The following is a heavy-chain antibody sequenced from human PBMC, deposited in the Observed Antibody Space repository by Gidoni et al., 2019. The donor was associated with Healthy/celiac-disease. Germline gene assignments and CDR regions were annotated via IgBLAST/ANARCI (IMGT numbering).Heavy chain of an antibody. V-gene: IGHV5-10-1*03. CDR1: GYSFTSYW. J-gene: IGHJ4*02. CDR2: IDPSDSYT. D-gene: IGHD2-15*01. CDR3: ARQVDGGYYFDY. Sequence: EVPLVQSGAEGKKPGESLRISCKGSGYSFTSYWISWVRQMPWKGREWMGRIDPSDSYTNYSPSCQGHVTISADKSISTAYLQWSSLKASDTAMYYCARQVDGGYYFDYWGQGTLVTVSS.